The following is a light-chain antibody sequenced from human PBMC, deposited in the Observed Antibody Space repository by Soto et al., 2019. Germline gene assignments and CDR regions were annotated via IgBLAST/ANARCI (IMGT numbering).Light chain of an antibody. CDR2: DVS. V-gene: IGLV2-14*01. Sequence: QSALTQPASVSGSPGQSITISCTGTSSDVGGYNYVSWYQQLPGKAPKLMIYDVSNRPSGVSNRFSGSKSGNTASLTISGLQAEDEADYYCSSYTSSSTHYVFGTGTKLTVL. J-gene: IGLJ1*01. CDR3: SSYTSSSTHYV. CDR1: SSDVGGYNY.